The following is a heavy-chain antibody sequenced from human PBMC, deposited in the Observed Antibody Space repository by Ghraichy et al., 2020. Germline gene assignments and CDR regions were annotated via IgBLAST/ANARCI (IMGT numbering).Heavy chain of an antibody. V-gene: IGHV3-33*01. J-gene: IGHJ6*02. D-gene: IGHD5-12*01. CDR1: GFTFSSYG. Sequence: GGSLRLSCAASGFTFSSYGMHWVRQAPGKGLEWVAVIWYDGSNKYYADSVKGRFTISRDNSKNTLYLQMNSLRAEDTAVYYCARAYSGYDWTYYYYGMDVWGQGTTVTVSS. CDR3: ARAYSGYDWTYYYYGMDV. CDR2: IWYDGSNK.